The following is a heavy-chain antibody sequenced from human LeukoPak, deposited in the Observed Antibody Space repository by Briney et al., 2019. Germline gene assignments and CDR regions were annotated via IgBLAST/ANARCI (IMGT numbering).Heavy chain of an antibody. Sequence: SETLSLTCAVYGGSFSGYYWSWIRQPPGKGLEWIGEINHSGSTNYNPSLKSRVTISVDTSKNQFSLKLSSVTAADTAVYYCARRTFLGYYYYYMDVWGKGTTVTVSS. CDR3: ARRTFLGYYYYYMDV. CDR1: GGSFSGYY. D-gene: IGHD1-14*01. J-gene: IGHJ6*03. V-gene: IGHV4-34*01. CDR2: INHSGST.